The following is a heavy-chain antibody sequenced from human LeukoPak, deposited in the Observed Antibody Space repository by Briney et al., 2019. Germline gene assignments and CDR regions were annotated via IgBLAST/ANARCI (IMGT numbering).Heavy chain of an antibody. CDR3: TRERDYGDPRG. D-gene: IGHD4-17*01. Sequence: SVKVSCKASGGTFSSYAISWVRQAPGQGLEWMGRIIPIFGTANYVQKLQGRVTMSTEEATSTAYMELSSLRSEDTAVYYCTRERDYGDPRGWGQGTLVTVSS. V-gene: IGHV1-69*05. CDR1: GGTFSSYA. CDR2: IIPIFGTA. J-gene: IGHJ4*02.